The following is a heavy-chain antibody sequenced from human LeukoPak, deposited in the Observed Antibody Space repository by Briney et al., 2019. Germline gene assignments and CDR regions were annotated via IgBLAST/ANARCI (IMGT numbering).Heavy chain of an antibody. CDR2: IYYSGST. Sequence: SETLSLTCTVSGGPISSYYWSWIRQPPGKGLEWIGYIYYSGSTNYNPSLKSRVTISVDTSKNQFSLKLSSVTAADTAVYYCARVRDGYLENYFDYWGQGTLVTVSS. CDR1: GGPISSYY. D-gene: IGHD5-24*01. CDR3: ARVRDGYLENYFDY. V-gene: IGHV4-59*01. J-gene: IGHJ4*02.